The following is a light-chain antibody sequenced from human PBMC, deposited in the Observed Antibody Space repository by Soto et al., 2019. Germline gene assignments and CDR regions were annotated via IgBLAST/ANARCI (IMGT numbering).Light chain of an antibody. V-gene: IGLV2-14*01. CDR1: SSDVGGTKY. Sequence: QSVLTQPASVSGSPGQSSTISCTGSSSDVGGTKYVSWYQQHPGKAPKLMIYEVSNRPSGVSTRFSGSKSGNTASLTISGLQAEDEGDYYCSSRSISGTLVFGGGTKLTVL. CDR3: SSRSISGTLV. J-gene: IGLJ2*01. CDR2: EVS.